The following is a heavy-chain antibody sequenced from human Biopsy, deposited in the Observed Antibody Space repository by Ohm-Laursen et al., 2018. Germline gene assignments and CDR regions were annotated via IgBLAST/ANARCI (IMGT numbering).Heavy chain of an antibody. J-gene: IGHJ4*02. Sequence: SLRLSCSAFGFTYTNYAMSWVRQAPGKGLEWVAAIWYDGSNKNYADSVKGRSTISRGNSKNTLYLQMNSLRGEDTAVYYCAKCMTGGSNYYFHHCGQGTLVTVSS. V-gene: IGHV3-33*06. CDR2: IWYDGSNK. CDR3: AKCMTGGSNYYFHH. D-gene: IGHD2-8*01. CDR1: GFTYTNYA.